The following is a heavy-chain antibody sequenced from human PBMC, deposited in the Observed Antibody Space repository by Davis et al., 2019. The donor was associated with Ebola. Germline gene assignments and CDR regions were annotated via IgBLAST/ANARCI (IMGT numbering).Heavy chain of an antibody. CDR1: GAAISSHD. D-gene: IGHD3-9*01. CDR3: ASMLANILTPYLGKFQY. V-gene: IGHV4-59*11. CDR2: IYFIGNT. J-gene: IGHJ1*01. Sequence: PGGTLSLSCIVYGAAISSHDWSRLRRPTGKGQKWIGHIYFIGNTKYNPSLKSRVTISVDTSKNQFSLKLSSVTAADTAVYYCASMLANILTPYLGKFQYWGQGNLVSVSS.